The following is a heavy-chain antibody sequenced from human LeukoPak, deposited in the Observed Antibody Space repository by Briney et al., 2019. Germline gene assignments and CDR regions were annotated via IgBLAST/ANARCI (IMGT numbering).Heavy chain of an antibody. CDR3: ASSGSFYDY. Sequence: GGSLRLSCAASGFTFSSYGMHWVRQAPGKGLEWVAVISYDGSNKYYADSVKGRFTISRDNSRNTLYLQMNSLRAEDTAVYYCASSGSFYDYWGQGTLVTVSS. D-gene: IGHD1-26*01. CDR2: ISYDGSNK. V-gene: IGHV3-30*03. CDR1: GFTFSSYG. J-gene: IGHJ4*02.